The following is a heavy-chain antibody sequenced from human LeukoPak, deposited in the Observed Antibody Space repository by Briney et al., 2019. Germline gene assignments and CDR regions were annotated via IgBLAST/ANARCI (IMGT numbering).Heavy chain of an antibody. CDR3: AREIAALGDYYYMDV. J-gene: IGHJ6*03. D-gene: IGHD6-6*01. V-gene: IGHV1-2*02. CDR2: INPNSGGT. Sequence: ASVKVSCKASGYTFTGYYMHWVRQAPGQGLKWMGWINPNSGGTNYAQKFQGRVTMTRDTSISTAYMELSRLRSDDTAVYYCAREIAALGDYYYMDVWGKGTTVTVSS. CDR1: GYTFTGYY.